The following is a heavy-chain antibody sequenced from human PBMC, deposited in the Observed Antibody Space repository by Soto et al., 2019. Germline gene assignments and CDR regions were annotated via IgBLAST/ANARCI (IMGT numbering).Heavy chain of an antibody. D-gene: IGHD2-15*01. J-gene: IGHJ3*02. CDR3: ARDRYCSGGSCTTSAFDI. CDR1: GGSFSGYY. Sequence: SETLSLTCAVYGGSFSGYYWSWIRQPPGKGLEWIGEINHSGSTNYNPSLKSRVTISVDTSKNQFSLKLSSVTAADTAVYYCARDRYCSGGSCTTSAFDIWGQGTMVTVSS. V-gene: IGHV4-34*01. CDR2: INHSGST.